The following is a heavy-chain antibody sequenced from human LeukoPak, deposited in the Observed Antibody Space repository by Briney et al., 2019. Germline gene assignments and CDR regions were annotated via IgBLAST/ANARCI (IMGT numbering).Heavy chain of an antibody. J-gene: IGHJ4*02. Sequence: GRSLRLSCAASGFTFSSYAMHWVRQAPGKGLEWVAVISYDGSNKYYADSVKGRFTISRDNSKNTLYLQMNSLRAEDTAVYYCARVIRGGSGFDNWGQGTLVTVSS. D-gene: IGHD3-3*01. V-gene: IGHV3-30-3*01. CDR1: GFTFSSYA. CDR3: ARVIRGGSGFDN. CDR2: ISYDGSNK.